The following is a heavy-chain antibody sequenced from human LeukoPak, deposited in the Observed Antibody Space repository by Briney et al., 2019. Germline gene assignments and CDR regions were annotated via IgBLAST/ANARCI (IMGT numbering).Heavy chain of an antibody. D-gene: IGHD2-15*01. J-gene: IGHJ3*02. V-gene: IGHV1-2*02. CDR2: TNPNSGDT. Sequence: VASVKDSCKVSGHTLNELCLHWVRQAPGKGLEWMGWTNPNSGDTNYAQKFQGRVTMTRDTSISTAYMELNRLRSDDTAIYYCAAAGRSYCSGGTCYSDLNDAFDIWGQGTMVTVSS. CDR1: GHTLNELC. CDR3: AAAGRSYCSGGTCYSDLNDAFDI.